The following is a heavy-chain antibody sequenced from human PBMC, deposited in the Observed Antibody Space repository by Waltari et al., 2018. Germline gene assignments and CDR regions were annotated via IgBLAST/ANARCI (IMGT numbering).Heavy chain of an antibody. CDR1: GFTFNNFA. CDR3: ARGGNVVVILAATLDY. D-gene: IGHD2-15*01. Sequence: QVQLVESGGGVVQPGRSLRLSCAASGFTFNNFAMHWVHQAPGKGLEWVALRSFDGATRYYTDSVRGRFTIARDNSKNTLYLQMESLKPEDTGVYYCARGGNVVVILAATLDYWGQGALVTVSS. CDR2: RSFDGATR. J-gene: IGHJ4*02. V-gene: IGHV3-30-3*01.